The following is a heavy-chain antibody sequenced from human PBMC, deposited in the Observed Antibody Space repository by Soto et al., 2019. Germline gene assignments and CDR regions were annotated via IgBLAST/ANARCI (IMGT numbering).Heavy chain of an antibody. Sequence: SLRLSCAASGFTFSSYGMHWVRQAPGKGLEWVAVISYDGSNKYYADSVKGRFTISRDNSKNTLYLQMNSLRAEDTAVYYCAKEGSITMVRGVIRLYYGMDVWGQGTTVTVSS. CDR3: AKEGSITMVRGVIRLYYGMDV. CDR1: GFTFSSYG. CDR2: ISYDGSNK. J-gene: IGHJ6*02. D-gene: IGHD3-10*01. V-gene: IGHV3-30*18.